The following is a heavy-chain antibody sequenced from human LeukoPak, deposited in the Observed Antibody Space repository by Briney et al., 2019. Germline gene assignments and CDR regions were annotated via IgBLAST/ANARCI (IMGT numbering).Heavy chain of an antibody. CDR1: GYTSTSYW. CDR3: ARLYGDYALDY. Sequence: PGESLKISCKGSGYTSTSYWCNGGRQMPGKGLEWMEIIYPGESETRYSPSFQAQVTISADKSITTVYLQWSSLKASDTAMYYCARLYGDYALDYWGQGTLVTVSS. J-gene: IGHJ4*02. D-gene: IGHD4-17*01. CDR2: IYPGESET. V-gene: IGHV5-51*01.